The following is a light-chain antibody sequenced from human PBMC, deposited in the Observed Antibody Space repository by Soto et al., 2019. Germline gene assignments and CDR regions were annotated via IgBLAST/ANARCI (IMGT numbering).Light chain of an antibody. V-gene: IGLV2-18*02. CDR2: EVS. Sequence: QSALTQPPSVSGSPGQSVAISCTGTSSDVGSYNRVAWYQQSPGTAPKLMIYEVSNRPSGVPDRFSGSKSGNTASLTISGLQAEDEADYYCSSFTRSSTYVFGPGTKVTVL. J-gene: IGLJ1*01. CDR3: SSFTRSSTYV. CDR1: SSDVGSYNR.